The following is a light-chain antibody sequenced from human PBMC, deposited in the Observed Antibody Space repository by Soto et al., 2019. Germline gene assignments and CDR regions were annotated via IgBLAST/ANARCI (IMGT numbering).Light chain of an antibody. Sequence: DIQLTQSPSFLSASLGDRVTITCRASQGIGSYLAWYQQKPGKAPRLLIYAASTLQSGVPSRFSGSGSGTEFTLTISSLQPEDFATFYCQQYSTFPRTFGQGTKVDIK. V-gene: IGKV1-9*01. J-gene: IGKJ1*01. CDR2: AAS. CDR1: QGIGSY. CDR3: QQYSTFPRT.